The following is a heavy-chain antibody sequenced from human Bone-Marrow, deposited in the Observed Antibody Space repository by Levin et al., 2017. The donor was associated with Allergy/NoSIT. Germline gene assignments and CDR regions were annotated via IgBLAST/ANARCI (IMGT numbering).Heavy chain of an antibody. V-gene: IGHV3-23*01. Sequence: PGGSLRLSCAASGFTFSIYAMNWVRQVPGKGLEWVSRIGGSGVGTYYTDSVKGRFTISRDNSKNTLFLQMNSLRAEDTAVYYCARYCSGASCYGGMDVWGQGTTVTVSS. CDR3: ARYCSGASCYGGMDV. CDR2: IGGSGVGT. CDR1: GFTFSIYA. D-gene: IGHD2-15*01. J-gene: IGHJ6*02.